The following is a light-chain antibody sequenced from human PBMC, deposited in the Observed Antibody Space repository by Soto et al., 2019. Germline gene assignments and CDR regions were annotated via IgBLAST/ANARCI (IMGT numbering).Light chain of an antibody. CDR2: RNN. J-gene: IGLJ2*01. V-gene: IGLV1-47*01. CDR3: TVWDDSLRGRL. Sequence: QSVLTQPHSASGTPGQRVTISCSGSSSNIESNYVYWYQQLPGTAPRLLIYRNNQRPSGVPDRFSGSKSGTSASLAISALRSEDEADYYCTVWDDSLRGRLFGGGTKLTVL. CDR1: SSNIESNY.